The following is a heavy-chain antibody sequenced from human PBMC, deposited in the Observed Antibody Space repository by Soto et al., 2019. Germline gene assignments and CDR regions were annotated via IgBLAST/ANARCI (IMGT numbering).Heavy chain of an antibody. CDR3: ARAPRYCSGETCYGGDYSHYGMDV. D-gene: IGHD2-15*01. V-gene: IGHV1-18*01. J-gene: IGHJ6*02. Sequence: ASVKVSCKASGYTFTTYGISWVRQAPGQGLQWMGGISAFNDDTNYAQKLQDRVIMTTDTSTSTAYMELKSLRPDDTAVYYCARAPRYCSGETCYGGDYSHYGMDVWGQGTTVTVSS. CDR2: ISAFNDDT. CDR1: GYTFTTYG.